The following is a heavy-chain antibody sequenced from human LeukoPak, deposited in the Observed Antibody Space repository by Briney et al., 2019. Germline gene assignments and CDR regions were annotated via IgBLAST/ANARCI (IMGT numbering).Heavy chain of an antibody. CDR1: GFTFGDYA. Sequence: PGGSLRLSCTASGFTFGDYAMSWVRQAPGKGLERVGFIRSKAYGGTTEYAASVKGRFTISRDDSKSIAYLQMNSLKTEDTAVYYCTREAWNYRYYYYGMDVWGQGTTVTVSS. CDR3: TREAWNYRYYYYGMDV. J-gene: IGHJ6*02. D-gene: IGHD1-7*01. V-gene: IGHV3-49*04. CDR2: IRSKAYGGTT.